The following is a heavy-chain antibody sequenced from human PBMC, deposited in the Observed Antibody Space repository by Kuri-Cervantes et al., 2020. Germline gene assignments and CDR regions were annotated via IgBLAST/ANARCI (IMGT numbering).Heavy chain of an antibody. CDR2: MNPNSGNT. D-gene: IGHD3-22*01. Sequence: ASVKVSCKASGYTFTTYYLHWVRQATGQGLEWMGWMNPNSGNTGYAQKFQGRVTMTRNTPISTAYMELSSLRSEDTAVYYCARVDGGITMIDPWGQGTLVTVSS. CDR3: ARVDGGITMIDP. CDR1: GYTFTTYY. V-gene: IGHV1-8*02. J-gene: IGHJ5*02.